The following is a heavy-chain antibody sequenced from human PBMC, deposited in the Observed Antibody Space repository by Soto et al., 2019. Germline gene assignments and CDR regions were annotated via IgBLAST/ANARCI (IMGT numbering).Heavy chain of an antibody. CDR2: ISSGSSTI. J-gene: IGHJ4*02. CDR1: GISFSTYA. CDR3: AKDLGRAGLFDY. Sequence: PGGSLRLSCAASGISFSTYAMNWVRQAPGKGLEWVSYISSGSSTIYYAESVKGRFTISRDNAKKSLFLQMNSLRAEDTAVYYCAKDLGRAGLFDYWGQGTLVTVSS. D-gene: IGHD3-16*01. V-gene: IGHV3-48*01.